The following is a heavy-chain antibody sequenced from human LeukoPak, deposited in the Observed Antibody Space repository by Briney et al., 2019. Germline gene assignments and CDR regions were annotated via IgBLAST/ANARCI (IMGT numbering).Heavy chain of an antibody. J-gene: IGHJ4*02. Sequence: SETLSLTCAVYGGSFSGYYWSWIRQPPGKGLEWIGEINHSGSTNYNPSLKSRVTISVDTSKNQFSLKPSSVTAADTAVYYCARGSSEFDYWGQGTLVTVSS. V-gene: IGHV4-34*01. CDR2: INHSGST. D-gene: IGHD6-6*01. CDR1: GGSFSGYY. CDR3: ARGSSEFDY.